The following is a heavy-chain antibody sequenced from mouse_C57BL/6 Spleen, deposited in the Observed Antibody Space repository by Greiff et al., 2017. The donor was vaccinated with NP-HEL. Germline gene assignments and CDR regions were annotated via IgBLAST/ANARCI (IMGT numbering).Heavy chain of an antibody. CDR3: ARGRDGY. J-gene: IGHJ2*01. D-gene: IGHD3-3*01. V-gene: IGHV1-50*01. CDR1: GYTFTSYW. Sequence: VQLQQPGAELVKPGASVKLSCKASGYTFTSYWMQWVKQRPGQGLEWIGEIDPSDSYTNYNQKFKGKATLTVDTSSSTAYMQLSSLTSEDSAVYYCARGRDGYWGQGTTLTVSS. CDR2: IDPSDSYT.